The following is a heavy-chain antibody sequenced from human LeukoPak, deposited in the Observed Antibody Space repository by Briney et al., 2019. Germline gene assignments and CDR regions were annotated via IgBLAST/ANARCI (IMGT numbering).Heavy chain of an antibody. Sequence: KASETLSLTCTVSGGSMSGYFWSWIRQPPGKGLEWIGYIYYSGSTNYNPSLKSRVTISVDTSKNQFSPKLSSVTAADTAVYYCARSITSSWYGDFQHWGQGTLVTVSS. CDR3: ARSITSSWYGDFQH. V-gene: IGHV4-59*01. CDR1: GGSMSGYF. D-gene: IGHD6-13*01. J-gene: IGHJ1*01. CDR2: IYYSGST.